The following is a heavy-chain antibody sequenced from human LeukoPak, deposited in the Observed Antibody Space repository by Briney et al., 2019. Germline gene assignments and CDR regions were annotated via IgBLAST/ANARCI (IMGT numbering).Heavy chain of an antibody. CDR1: GFTFSSYA. CDR3: ARASSGLDY. Sequence: GRSLRLSCAASGFTFSSYAMHWVRQAPGEGLEWVAVISYDGSNKYYADSVKGRFTISRDNSENTLYPQMNSLRAEDTAVYYCARASSGLDYWGQGTLVTVSS. V-gene: IGHV3-30-3*01. D-gene: IGHD3-22*01. J-gene: IGHJ4*02. CDR2: ISYDGSNK.